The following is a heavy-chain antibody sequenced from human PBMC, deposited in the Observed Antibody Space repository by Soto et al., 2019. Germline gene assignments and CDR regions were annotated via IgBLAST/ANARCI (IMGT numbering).Heavy chain of an antibody. D-gene: IGHD4-17*01. CDR2: IYLGGST. J-gene: IGHJ4*02. Sequence: QLQLQESGSGLVQPSQTLSLTCGVSGGSISSGGYSWSWFRQPPGKGLEWIGYIYLGGSTFYNPYLNCRVSISIDRSKNAFSLKLASVTAADTAVYYCARGVSVTTNYFDFGGQGSLVTVSS. CDR3: ARGVSVTTNYFDF. CDR1: GGSISSGGYS. V-gene: IGHV4-30-2*01.